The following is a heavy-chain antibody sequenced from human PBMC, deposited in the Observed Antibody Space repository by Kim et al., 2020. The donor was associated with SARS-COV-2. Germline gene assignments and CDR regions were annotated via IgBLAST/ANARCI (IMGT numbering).Heavy chain of an antibody. D-gene: IGHD6-13*01. CDR1: GYTFTSYA. Sequence: ASVKVSCKASGYTFTSYAMHWVRQAPGQRLEWMGWINAGNGNTKYSQKFQGRVTITRDTSASTAYMELSSLRSEDTAVYYCARVLGIAPRGDAFDIWGQGTMVTVSS. J-gene: IGHJ3*02. CDR3: ARVLGIAPRGDAFDI. CDR2: INAGNGNT. V-gene: IGHV1-3*01.